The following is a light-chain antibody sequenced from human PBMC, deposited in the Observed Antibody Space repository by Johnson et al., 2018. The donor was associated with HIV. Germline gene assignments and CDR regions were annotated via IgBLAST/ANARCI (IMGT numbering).Light chain of an antibody. CDR2: TIN. CDR3: GTWDSSLSAL. Sequence: QSVLTQPPSVSAAPGQKVTISCSGSSSNIGNNYVSWYQQLPGTAPNLLINTINNRPPGILTRFLGSKSGTSATLGITGLQTGDEADYYCGTWDSSLSALFGTGTKVTVL. CDR1: SSNIGNNY. J-gene: IGLJ1*01. V-gene: IGLV1-51*01.